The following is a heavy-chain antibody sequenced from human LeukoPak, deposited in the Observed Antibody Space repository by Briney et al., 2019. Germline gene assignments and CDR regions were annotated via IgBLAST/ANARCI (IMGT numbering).Heavy chain of an antibody. CDR1: GGSISSYY. V-gene: IGHV4-59*01. CDR3: ARVYYSSSYDYWYFDL. J-gene: IGHJ2*01. CDR2: IYYSGST. D-gene: IGHD6-13*01. Sequence: PSETLSLTCTVSGGSISSYYWSWIRQPPGKGLEWIGYIYYSGSTNYNPSLKSRVTISVDTSKNQFSLKLSSVTAADTAVYYCARVYYSSSYDYWYFDLWGRGTLVTVSS.